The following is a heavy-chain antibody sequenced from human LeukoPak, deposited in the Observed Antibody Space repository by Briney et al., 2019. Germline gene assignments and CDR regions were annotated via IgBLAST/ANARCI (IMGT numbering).Heavy chain of an antibody. CDR2: IYHTGST. V-gene: IGHV4-59*02. CDR1: RGSVSDYY. Sequence: SETLSLTCTISRGSVSDYYWSWIRQSPGKGLEWIGYIYHTGSTSYSPSLKSRVTISADTSQNQFSLKLSSVTAADTAVYYCASRKLGNDYWGQGTLVIVSS. J-gene: IGHJ4*02. CDR3: ASRKLGNDY. D-gene: IGHD7-27*01.